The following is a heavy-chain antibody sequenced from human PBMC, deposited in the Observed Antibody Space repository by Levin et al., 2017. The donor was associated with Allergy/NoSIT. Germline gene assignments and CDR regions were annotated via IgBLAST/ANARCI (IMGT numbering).Heavy chain of an antibody. D-gene: IGHD5-18*01. CDR2: IYLSGST. J-gene: IGHJ4*02. CDR1: GGSISSGGYS. CDR3: ARVAGYSYGYYFDY. V-gene: IGHV4-30-2*01. Sequence: SQTLSLACAVSGGSISSGGYSWSWIRQPPGKGLEWIGNIYLSGSTYYNPSLKSRVTISVDRSKNQFSLNLSSVTAADTAVYYCARVAGYSYGYYFDYWGQGTLVTVSS.